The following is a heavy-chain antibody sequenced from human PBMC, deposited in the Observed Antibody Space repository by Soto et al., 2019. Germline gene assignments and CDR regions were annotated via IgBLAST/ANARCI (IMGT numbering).Heavy chain of an antibody. CDR2: INHSGST. J-gene: IGHJ3*02. CDR1: GGSFSGYY. D-gene: IGHD2-2*02. Sequence: QVQLQQWGAGLLKPSETLSLTCAVYGGSFSGYYWSWIRQPPGKGLEWIGEINHSGSTNYNPSLKRRVTISVDTSKNQFSLRLSCVTAADTAVYYCARVRRGYCSSTSCYMGLKHDAFDIWGQGTMVTVSS. CDR3: ARVRRGYCSSTSCYMGLKHDAFDI. V-gene: IGHV4-34*01.